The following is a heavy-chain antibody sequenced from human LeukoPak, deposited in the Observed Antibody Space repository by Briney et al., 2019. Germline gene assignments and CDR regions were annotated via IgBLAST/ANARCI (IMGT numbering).Heavy chain of an antibody. J-gene: IGHJ4*02. CDR2: IYSGGST. V-gene: IGHV3-53*01. CDR1: GFTVSSNY. CDR3: ARDRLYSSSSEDY. D-gene: IGHD6-6*01. Sequence: AGGSLRLSCAASGFTVSSNYMSWVRQAPGKGLEWASVIYSGGSTYYADSVQGRFTISRDNSKNTLYLQMNSLSAEDTAVYYCARDRLYSSSSEDYWGQGILVTVSS.